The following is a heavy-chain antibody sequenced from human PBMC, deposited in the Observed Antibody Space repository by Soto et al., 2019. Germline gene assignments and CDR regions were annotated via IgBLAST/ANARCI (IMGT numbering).Heavy chain of an antibody. Sequence: GESLEISCKSPGYPFTDYWISWVPPVPRKGLEWMGRIEPSGSYTEYSPSLQGHVTMSVDKSNGTTYLQWNRLKASDTDMSYCARLISVRFDPWGQGTLVTVSS. CDR2: IEPSGSYT. J-gene: IGHJ5*02. CDR1: GYPFTDYW. V-gene: IGHV5-10-1*01. D-gene: IGHD3-16*01. CDR3: ARLISVRFDP.